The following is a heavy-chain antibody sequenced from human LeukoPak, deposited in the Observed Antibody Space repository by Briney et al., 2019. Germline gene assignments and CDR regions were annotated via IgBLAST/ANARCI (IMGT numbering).Heavy chain of an antibody. V-gene: IGHV4-31*03. J-gene: IGHJ4*02. D-gene: IGHD5-12*01. CDR2: IHHSGST. CDR3: ARGYAQVTTTYLDY. CDR1: GGSISSGGYY. Sequence: PSETLSLTCTVSGGSISSGGYYWSWIRQHPGKGLEWIGYIHHSGSTYYNPSLKSRVTISVDTSKNQFSLKLSSVTAADTAVYYCARGYAQVTTTYLDYWGQGTLVTVSS.